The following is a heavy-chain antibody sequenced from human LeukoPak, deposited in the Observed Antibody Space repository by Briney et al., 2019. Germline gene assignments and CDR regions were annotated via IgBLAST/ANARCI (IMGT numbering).Heavy chain of an antibody. CDR2: FYSSGST. Sequence: PSETLSLTCTVSGGSVSSGSYYWTWIRQPPGKGLEWIGYFYSSGSTNYHPSLKSRVTISADTPKNQFSLKLSSVTAADTAMYYCATVLYYDSSGYERWGQGTLVTVSS. CDR3: ATVLYYDSSGYER. J-gene: IGHJ4*02. D-gene: IGHD3-22*01. V-gene: IGHV4-61*01. CDR1: GGSVSSGSYY.